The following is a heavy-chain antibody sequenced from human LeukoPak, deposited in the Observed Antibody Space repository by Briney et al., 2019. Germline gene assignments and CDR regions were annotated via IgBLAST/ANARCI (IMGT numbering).Heavy chain of an antibody. CDR1: GGSISSYY. J-gene: IGHJ4*02. Sequence: SETLSLTCTVSGGSISSYYWSWIRQPPGKGLEWIGYIYYSGSTNYNPSLKSRVTISVDTSKNQFSLKLGSVTAADTAVYYCTRHDYGDYDFDYWGQGTLVTVSS. CDR3: TRHDYGDYDFDY. D-gene: IGHD4-17*01. CDR2: IYYSGST. V-gene: IGHV4-59*08.